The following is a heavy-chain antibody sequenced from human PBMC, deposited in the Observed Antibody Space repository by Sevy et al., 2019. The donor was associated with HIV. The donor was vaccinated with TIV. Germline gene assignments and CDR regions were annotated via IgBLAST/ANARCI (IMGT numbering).Heavy chain of an antibody. V-gene: IGHV3-30-3*01. CDR1: GFTFSSYA. CDR3: ARNSGSYYGFELEDWFDP. D-gene: IGHD1-26*01. Sequence: GGSLRLSCAASGFTFSSYAMHWVRQAPGKGLEWVAVISYDGSNKYYADSVKGRFTISRDNSKNTLYLQMNSLRAEDTAVYYCARNSGSYYGFELEDWFDPWGQRTLVTVSS. CDR2: ISYDGSNK. J-gene: IGHJ5*02.